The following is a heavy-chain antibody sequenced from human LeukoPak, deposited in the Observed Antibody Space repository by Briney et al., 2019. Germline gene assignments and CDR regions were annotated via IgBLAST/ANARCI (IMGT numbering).Heavy chain of an antibody. V-gene: IGHV3-23*01. CDR1: AFTFSSYA. CDR2: ITPTGGNT. CDR3: AKSLSGYYSNFDY. D-gene: IGHD3-22*01. J-gene: IGHJ4*02. Sequence: GGSLRLSCAASAFTFSSYAMSWVRQAPGKGLDWVSTITPTGGNTFHADSVRGRFSISRDNSKNTLYLQMNSLRADDTALYYRAKSLSGYYSNFDYWGQETLVTVSS.